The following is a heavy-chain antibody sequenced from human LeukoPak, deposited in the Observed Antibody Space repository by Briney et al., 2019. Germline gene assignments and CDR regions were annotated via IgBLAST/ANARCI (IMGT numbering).Heavy chain of an antibody. CDR3: ARGRYSSGWYGADWFDP. CDR1: GGSFSGYY. V-gene: IGHV4-34*01. D-gene: IGHD6-19*01. CDR2: INHSGST. Sequence: SETLSLTCAVYGGSFSGYYWSWIRQPPGKGLEWIGEINHSGSTNYNPSLKSRVTISVDTSTNQFSLKLSSVTAADTAVYYCARGRYSSGWYGADWFDPWGQGTLVTVSS. J-gene: IGHJ5*02.